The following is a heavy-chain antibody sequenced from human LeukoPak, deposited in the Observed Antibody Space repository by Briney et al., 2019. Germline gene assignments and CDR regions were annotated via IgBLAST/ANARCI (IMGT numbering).Heavy chain of an antibody. CDR2: ITGSGGGT. CDR1: GFIFSSYV. D-gene: IGHD2-21*02. V-gene: IGHV3-23*01. CDR3: AKDIVGGGDDY. J-gene: IGHJ4*02. Sequence: GGSLRLSCAASGFIFSSYVMTWVRQAPGKGLEWVSVITGSGGGTYYADSVKGRFTISRDNSKNTLYLQMNSLRVEDTAVYYCAKDIVGGGDDYWGQGTLVIVSS.